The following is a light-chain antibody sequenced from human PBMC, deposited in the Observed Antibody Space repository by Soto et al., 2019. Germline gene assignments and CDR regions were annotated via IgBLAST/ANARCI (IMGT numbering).Light chain of an antibody. J-gene: IGKJ1*01. CDR2: GAT. CDR1: QSVRSN. V-gene: IGKV3-15*01. Sequence: EILMTQSPATLSVSPGERATLSCRASQSVRSNLAWYQQKPGQAPRLLIFGATTRATGMPARFSGSGSGTEFTLTISSLQSEDFAVYYCQQYRNWPRTFGQGTKVDI. CDR3: QQYRNWPRT.